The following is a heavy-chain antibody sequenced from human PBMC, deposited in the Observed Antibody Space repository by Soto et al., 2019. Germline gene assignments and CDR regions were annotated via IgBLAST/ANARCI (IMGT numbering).Heavy chain of an antibody. Sequence: GGSLRLSCAASGFTFSSYGMHWVRQAPGKGLEWVALISYDASDKYYADSMKGRFTISRDNSKNTLYLQMNSLRAEDTAVYYCAKPYQPYYYFYGVDVWGRGTTVTVSS. CDR2: ISYDASDK. CDR3: AKPYQPYYYFYGVDV. CDR1: GFTFSSYG. V-gene: IGHV3-30*18. D-gene: IGHD2-2*01. J-gene: IGHJ6*02.